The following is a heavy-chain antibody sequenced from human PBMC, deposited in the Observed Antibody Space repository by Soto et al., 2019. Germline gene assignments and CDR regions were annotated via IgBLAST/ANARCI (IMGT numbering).Heavy chain of an antibody. Sequence: GASVKVSCKASGYTFNSHAIHWVRQAPGQRPEWLGWINAGNDNTYYSEKFEGRVTFTRDTAATTVNMELTSLTSEDTAIYYCGRDQSGIGYYVDWFDPWGQGTLVTVSS. V-gene: IGHV1-3*01. CDR3: GRDQSGIGYYVDWFDP. D-gene: IGHD3-10*02. CDR1: GYTFNSHA. CDR2: INAGNDNT. J-gene: IGHJ5*02.